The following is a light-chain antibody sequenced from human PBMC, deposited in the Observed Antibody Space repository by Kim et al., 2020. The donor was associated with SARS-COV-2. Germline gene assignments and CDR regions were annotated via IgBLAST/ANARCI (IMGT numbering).Light chain of an antibody. CDR2: DTS. CDR3: SLNSSNTRV. Sequence: QAVVTQEPSLTVSPGGTVTLTCGSSTGAVTNDHSPYWFQQKPGQAPRTLIYDTSNKYSWTPARFSGSLLGGKAALTLSGAQPEDEAEYYCSLNSSNTRVFGGGTQLTVL. J-gene: IGLJ2*01. CDR1: TGAVTNDHS. V-gene: IGLV7-46*01.